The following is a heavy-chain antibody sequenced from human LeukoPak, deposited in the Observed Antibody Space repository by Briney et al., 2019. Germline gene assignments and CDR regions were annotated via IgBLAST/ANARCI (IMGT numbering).Heavy chain of an antibody. Sequence: ASVGVCCKAAGYTYTGYDMHCGAQAPGQGVEWRGGINPHSGRKNYAQQFQGRVPMNRDTSISTAYIELSRLVSDDTAVYYCALEGGRFYNLARYVYWGQATLLTHPS. CDR3: ALEGGRFYNLARYVY. J-gene: IGHJ4*02. D-gene: IGHD2/OR15-2a*01. CDR1: GYTYTGYD. CDR2: INPHSGRK. V-gene: IGHV1-2*02.